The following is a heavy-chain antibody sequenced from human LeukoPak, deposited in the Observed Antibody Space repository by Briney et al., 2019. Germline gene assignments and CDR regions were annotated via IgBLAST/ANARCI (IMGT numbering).Heavy chain of an antibody. V-gene: IGHV4-30-4*01. D-gene: IGHD6-13*01. CDR2: IYYTGTT. CDR3: ARARWYSATWIADY. CDR1: GASVSYGDYY. J-gene: IGHJ4*02. Sequence: SETLSLTCTVSGASVSYGDYYWSWIRQPPGKGLEWIGNIYYTGTTYYNPSLKSRLTISSDTPKNHFSLRLSSVTAADTAVYFCARARWYSATWIADYWGQGTRVTVSS.